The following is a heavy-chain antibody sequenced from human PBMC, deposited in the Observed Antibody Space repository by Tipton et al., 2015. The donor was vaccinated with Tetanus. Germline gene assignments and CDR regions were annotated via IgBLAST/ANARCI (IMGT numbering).Heavy chain of an antibody. CDR1: GGSISTYY. V-gene: IGHV4-59*01. CDR3: ARGDGSTLPY. CDR2: IYYRGST. D-gene: IGHD5-24*01. J-gene: IGHJ4*02. Sequence: TLSLTCTVSGGSISTYYWSWIRQPPGKGLEWIGYIYYRGSTNYYPSLQSRVTMSVDTSKNQFSLNLSSVTAADTAVYYCARGDGSTLPYWGQGTLVTVSS.